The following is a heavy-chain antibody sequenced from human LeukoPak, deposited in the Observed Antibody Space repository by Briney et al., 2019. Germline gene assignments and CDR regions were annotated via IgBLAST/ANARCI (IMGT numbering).Heavy chain of an antibody. CDR3: ARGSSGYLSYFDY. J-gene: IGHJ4*02. CDR2: IYYSGST. CDR1: GXSISSYY. V-gene: IGHV4-59*01. D-gene: IGHD3-22*01. Sequence: PSETLSLTCTVSGXSISSYYWSWIRQPPGKGLEWIGYIYYSGSTNYNPSLKSRVTISVDTSKNQFSLKLSSVTAADTAVYYCARGSSGYLSYFDYWGQGTLVTVSS.